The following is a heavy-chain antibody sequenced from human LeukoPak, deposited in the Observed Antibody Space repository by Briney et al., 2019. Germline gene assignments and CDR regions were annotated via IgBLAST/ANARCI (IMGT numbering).Heavy chain of an antibody. J-gene: IGHJ6*02. CDR3: AREYSSVLDYYYYGMDV. CDR2: IYTSGST. V-gene: IGHV4-4*07. CDR1: GGSISSYY. D-gene: IGHD6-19*01. Sequence: KSSETLSLTWTVSGGSISSYYWSWIRQPAGKGLEWIGRIYTSGSTNYSPSLKSRVTMSVDTSKNQFSLKLSSVTAADTAAYYCAREYSSVLDYYYYGMDVWGQGTTVTVSS.